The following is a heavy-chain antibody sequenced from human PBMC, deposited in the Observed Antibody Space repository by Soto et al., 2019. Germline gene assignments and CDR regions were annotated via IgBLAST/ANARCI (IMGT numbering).Heavy chain of an antibody. CDR2: ISWNSGSI. D-gene: IGHD3-10*01. J-gene: IGHJ4*02. CDR1: GFTFDDYA. CDR3: AKAALLWFGELSYYFDY. V-gene: IGHV3-9*01. Sequence: EVQLVESGGGLVQPGRSLRLSCAASGFTFDDYAMHWVRQAPGKGLEWVSGISWNSGSIGYADSVKGRFTISRDNAKNSLYLQMNSLRAEDTALYYCAKAALLWFGELSYYFDYWGQGTLVTVSS.